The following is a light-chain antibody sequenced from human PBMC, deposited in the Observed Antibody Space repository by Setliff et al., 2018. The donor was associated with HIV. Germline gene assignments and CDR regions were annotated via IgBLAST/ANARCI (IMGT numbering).Light chain of an antibody. CDR3: QLRTKWPLP. CDR1: QSVSVY. CDR2: DAS. Sequence: EVVLTQSPATLSLSPGERATLSCRASQSVSVYVAWYQQKPGQAPRLLIYDASNRATGIPARFSGSGSGTDFTLTISSLEPEDFAVYYCQLRTKWPLPFGGGTKVDIK. J-gene: IGKJ4*01. V-gene: IGKV3-11*01.